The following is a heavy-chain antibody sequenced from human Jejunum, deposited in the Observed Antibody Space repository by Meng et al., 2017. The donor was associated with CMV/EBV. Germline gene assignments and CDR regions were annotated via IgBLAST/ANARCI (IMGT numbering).Heavy chain of an antibody. Sequence: YISDYYWSCIRQPPGKGLEWSGYIFSSGTTDYNPSLKSRVTMSVDMSKNQFSLTLTSVTAADTAVYYCARGDHCGTTACYPHWFDPWGQGTLVTVSS. CDR2: IFSSGTT. CDR3: ARGDHCGTTACYPHWFDP. D-gene: IGHD2-2*01. CDR1: YISDYY. V-gene: IGHV4-59*12. J-gene: IGHJ5*02.